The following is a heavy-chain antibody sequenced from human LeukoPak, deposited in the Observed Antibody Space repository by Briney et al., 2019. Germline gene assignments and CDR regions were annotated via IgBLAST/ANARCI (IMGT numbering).Heavy chain of an antibody. J-gene: IGHJ5*02. CDR2: IRYDGSNK. D-gene: IGHD3-22*01. CDR1: GFTFSSYG. V-gene: IGHV3-30*02. CDR3: AKEANYYDSSGSPFDP. Sequence: GGSLRLSCAASGFTFSSYGMHWVRQAPGKGLEWVAFIRYDGSNKYYADSVKGRFTISRDNSKNTLYLQMNSLRAEDTAVYYCAKEANYYDSSGSPFDPWGQGTLVTVSS.